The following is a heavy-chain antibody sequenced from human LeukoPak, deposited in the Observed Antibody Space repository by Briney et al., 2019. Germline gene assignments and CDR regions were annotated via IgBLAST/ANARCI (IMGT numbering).Heavy chain of an antibody. CDR2: IRLDGSNK. D-gene: IGHD3-10*02. V-gene: IGHV3-30*02. Sequence: PGGSLRLSCVASGFTFSSYGMHWVRQAPGKGLEWVGFIRLDGSNKYYADSVKGRFTISRDNSKNSLYLQMNSLRAEDTAVYYCAELGITMIGGVWGKGTTVTISS. CDR1: GFTFSSYG. CDR3: AELGITMIGGV. J-gene: IGHJ6*03.